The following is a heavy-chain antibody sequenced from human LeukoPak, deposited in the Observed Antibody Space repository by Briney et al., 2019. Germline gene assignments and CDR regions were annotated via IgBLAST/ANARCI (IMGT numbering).Heavy chain of an antibody. CDR3: AELGITMIGGV. V-gene: IGHV3-48*04. CDR1: GFTFSSYG. CDR2: ISGSGSTI. D-gene: IGHD3-10*02. J-gene: IGHJ6*04. Sequence: GGSLRLSCAASGFTFSSYGMSWVRQAPGKGLEWVSAISGSGSTIYYADSVKGRFIISRDNAKNSLYLQMNSLRAEDTAVYYCAELGITMIGGVWGKGTTVTISS.